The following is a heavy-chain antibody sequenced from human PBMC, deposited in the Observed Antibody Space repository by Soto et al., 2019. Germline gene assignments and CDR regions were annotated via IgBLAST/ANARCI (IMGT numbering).Heavy chain of an antibody. CDR2: MYFNEST. V-gene: IGHV4-59*01. J-gene: IGHJ3*01. CDR1: GGSISSYF. CDR3: ARDHKEAFDF. Sequence: QVLLQESGPGLVKPSETLSLTCTVSGGSISSYFLNWIRKAPGKGLELIGYMYFNESTNYYPSLKSRVTISLDTSKSRLSLNLTAVTAADTAVYYCARDHKEAFDFWGHGTLVTVSS.